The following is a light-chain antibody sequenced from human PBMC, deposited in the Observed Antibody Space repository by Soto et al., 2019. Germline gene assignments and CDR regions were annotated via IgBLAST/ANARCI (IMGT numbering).Light chain of an antibody. V-gene: IGLV2-14*01. CDR3: SSYTSSSTNYV. CDR2: DVS. Sequence: QSVLTQPPSVSGAPGQRVTISCTGTSSDVGGYNYVSWYQQHPGKAPKLMIYDVSNRPSGVSNRFSGSKSGNTASLTISGLQAEDEADYYCSSYTSSSTNYVFGTGTKLTVL. CDR1: SSDVGGYNY. J-gene: IGLJ1*01.